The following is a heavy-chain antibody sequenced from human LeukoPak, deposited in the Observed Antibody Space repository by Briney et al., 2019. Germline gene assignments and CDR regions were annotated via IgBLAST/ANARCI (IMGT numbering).Heavy chain of an antibody. CDR1: GGSFSGYY. V-gene: IGHV4-34*01. Sequence: SETLSLTCAVYGGSFSGYYWSWIRQPPGKGLEWIGEINHSGSTNYNPSLKSRVTISVDTSKNQFSLKLSSVTAADTAVYYCARGVMATNGGFDYWGQGTLVTVSS. J-gene: IGHJ4*02. D-gene: IGHD5-24*01. CDR2: INHSGST. CDR3: ARGVMATNGGFDY.